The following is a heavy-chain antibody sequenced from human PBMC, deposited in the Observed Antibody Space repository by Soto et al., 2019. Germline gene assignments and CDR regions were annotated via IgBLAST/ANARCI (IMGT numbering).Heavy chain of an antibody. J-gene: IGHJ4*02. Sequence: GGSLRLSCAASGFIFSSYWMHWVRQVPGKGLVWVSRINSDGSTITYADSVKGRFTISRDSAKNTLYLQIHSLRAEDTAVYFCARDRTLLDYWGQGALVTVSS. V-gene: IGHV3-74*01. CDR2: INSDGSTI. CDR3: ARDRTLLDY. CDR1: GFIFSSYW.